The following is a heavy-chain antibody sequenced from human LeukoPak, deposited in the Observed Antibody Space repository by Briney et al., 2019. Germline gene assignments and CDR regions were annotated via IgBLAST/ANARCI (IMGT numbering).Heavy chain of an antibody. CDR2: ISLDVSNK. D-gene: IGHD3-9*01. CDR1: GFTFSSYG. V-gene: IGHV3-30*18. CDR3: VKQFGHDILTGCYIAGDY. Sequence: GRSRRLPCAASGFTFSSYGMHSVRQAPGKGLEWGAVISLDVSNKYFADSVKGRFTISRDNTKNTLYLQMNSLRAEDTGVYYCVKQFGHDILTGCYIAGDYWGQGALVTVSS. J-gene: IGHJ4*02.